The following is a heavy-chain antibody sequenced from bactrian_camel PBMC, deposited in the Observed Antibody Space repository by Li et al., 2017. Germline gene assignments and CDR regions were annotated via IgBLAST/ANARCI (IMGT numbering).Heavy chain of an antibody. CDR2: IATGSGNT. V-gene: IGHV3S25*01. CDR1: GDTYRRYC. Sequence: QLVESGGGSVQAEGSLRLACVASGDTYRRYCMAWFRQAPGKEREGVARIATGSGNTYYADSVKGRFTISQDNAKNTVYLQMNSLKPEDTAVYYCVRGLAVYGINWFFHYWGQGTQVTVS. J-gene: IGHJ4*01. CDR3: VRGLAVYGINWFFHY. D-gene: IGHD6*01.